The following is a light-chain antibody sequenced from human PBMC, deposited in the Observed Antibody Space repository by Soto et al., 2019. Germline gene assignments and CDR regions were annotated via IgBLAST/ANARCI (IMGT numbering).Light chain of an antibody. CDR1: SSDVGGYNY. CDR2: DVS. CDR3: SSYTSRSLYV. V-gene: IGLV2-14*01. J-gene: IGLJ1*01. Sequence: QSVLTQPASVSGSPGQSITISCTGTSSDVGGYNYVSWYQQHPGKAPKLMIYDVSNRPSGVSNRFSGSKSGNTASLTISGLQAEDEADYYCSSYTSRSLYVVGTGTKLTVL.